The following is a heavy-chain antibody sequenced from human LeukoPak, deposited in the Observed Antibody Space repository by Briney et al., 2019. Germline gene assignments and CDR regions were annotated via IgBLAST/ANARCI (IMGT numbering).Heavy chain of an antibody. D-gene: IGHD5-12*01. Sequence: SETLSLTCPVSGGSISSYYWSWIRQPPGKGLEWIGYIYYSGSTNYNPSLKSRVTISVDTSKNQFSLKLSSVTAADTAVYYCASGYSGYDLFDYWGQGTLVTVSS. CDR3: ASGYSGYDLFDY. CDR2: IYYSGST. V-gene: IGHV4-59*08. CDR1: GGSISSYY. J-gene: IGHJ4*02.